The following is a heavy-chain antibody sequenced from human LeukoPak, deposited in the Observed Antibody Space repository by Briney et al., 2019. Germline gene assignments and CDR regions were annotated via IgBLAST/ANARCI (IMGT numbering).Heavy chain of an antibody. CDR3: ARDHSGWIFDY. D-gene: IGHD6-19*01. J-gene: IGHJ4*02. Sequence: PSETLSLTCAVYGGSFSGYYWSWIRQPPGKGLEWIGEINHSGSTNYNPSLKSRVTISVDTSKNQFSLKLSSVTAADTAVYYCARDHSGWIFDYWGQGTLVTVSS. V-gene: IGHV4-34*01. CDR1: GGSFSGYY. CDR2: INHSGST.